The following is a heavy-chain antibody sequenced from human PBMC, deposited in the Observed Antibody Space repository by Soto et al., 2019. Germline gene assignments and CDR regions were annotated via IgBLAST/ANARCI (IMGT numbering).Heavy chain of an antibody. Sequence: EEQLVESGGGLVQPGGSLRLSCVASGFTFSYPVMNWLRQAPGKGLEWVSSINRDGNIYYAESVRGRFTISRDNAKNSLYLQMNCLRADDAAVYYCLNGGYYVGQGTLVTVSS. CDR1: GFTFSYPV. D-gene: IGHD4-17*01. CDR3: LNGGYY. CDR2: INRDGNI. V-gene: IGHV3-48*01. J-gene: IGHJ4*02.